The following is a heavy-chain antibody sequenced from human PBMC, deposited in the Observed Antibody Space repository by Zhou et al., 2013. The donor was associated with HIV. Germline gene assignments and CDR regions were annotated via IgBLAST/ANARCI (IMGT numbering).Heavy chain of an antibody. CDR1: GGTFSSYA. J-gene: IGHJ6*03. D-gene: IGHD2-2*01. CDR3: ARDRPVVPAAKNYYYYMDV. CDR2: IIPIFGTA. V-gene: IGHV1-69*05. Sequence: QVQLVQSGAEVKKPGSSVKVSCKASGGTFSSYAISWVRQAPGQGLEWMGGIIPIFGTANYAQKFQGRVTITTDESTSTAYMELSSLRSEDTAVYYCARDRPVVPAAKNYYYYMDVWGKGDHGHRLL.